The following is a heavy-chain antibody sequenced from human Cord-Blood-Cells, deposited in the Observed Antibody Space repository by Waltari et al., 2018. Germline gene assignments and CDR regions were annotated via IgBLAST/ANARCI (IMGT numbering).Heavy chain of an antibody. CDR1: GGSISSSRYS. CDR3: ARRGPAFDY. Sequence: QLQLQESGPGLVKPSETLSLTCTVPGGSISSSRYSWGWIRQPPGKGLQWIGSIYYCGSTYYNPSLKSRVTISVDTSKNQFSLKLSSVTAADTAVYYCARRGPAFDYWGQGTLVTVSS. V-gene: IGHV4-39*01. J-gene: IGHJ4*02. CDR2: IYYCGST.